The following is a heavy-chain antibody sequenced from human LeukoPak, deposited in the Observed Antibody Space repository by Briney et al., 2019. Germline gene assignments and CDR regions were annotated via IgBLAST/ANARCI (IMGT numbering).Heavy chain of an antibody. J-gene: IGHJ6*02. CDR1: GGSISSYY. Sequence: SETLSLTCTVSGGSISSYYWSWIRQPPGKGLKWIGYIYYSGSTNYNPSLKSRVTISVDTSKNQFSLKLSSVTAADTAVYYCARDLITKGPTGNYYYYGMDVWGQGTTVTVSS. CDR2: IYYSGST. V-gene: IGHV4-59*01. CDR3: ARDLITKGPTGNYYYYGMDV. D-gene: IGHD1-14*01.